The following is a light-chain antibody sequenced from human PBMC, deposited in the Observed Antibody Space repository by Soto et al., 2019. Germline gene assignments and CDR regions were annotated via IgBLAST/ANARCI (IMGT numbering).Light chain of an antibody. V-gene: IGKV1-39*01. CDR2: AAS. CDR1: QDIGYF. Sequence: DIQMTQSPSSLSASVGDRVTITFRASQDIGYFLTWYQQKPGKAPKLLIYAASSLQSGVPSRFSGSGSGTDFTLTISSLQPEDFATYYCQQSYSTPITFGQGTRLEIK. CDR3: QQSYSTPIT. J-gene: IGKJ5*01.